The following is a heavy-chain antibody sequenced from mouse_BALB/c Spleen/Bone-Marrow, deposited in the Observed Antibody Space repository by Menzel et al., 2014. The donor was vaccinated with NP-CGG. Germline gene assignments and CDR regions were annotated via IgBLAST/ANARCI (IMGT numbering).Heavy chain of an antibody. D-gene: IGHD2-1*01. Sequence: VKLMESGAELMKPGASVKISCKATGYTFSSYWIEWVKQRPGHGLEWIGEILPGSGSIKYNEKFKGKATFTADTSSNTAYVQLSSLTSEDSAVYYCASPIYYGNYGFAYWGQGALVTVSA. V-gene: IGHV1-9*01. CDR2: ILPGSGSI. CDR1: GYTFSSYW. CDR3: ASPIYYGNYGFAY. J-gene: IGHJ3*01.